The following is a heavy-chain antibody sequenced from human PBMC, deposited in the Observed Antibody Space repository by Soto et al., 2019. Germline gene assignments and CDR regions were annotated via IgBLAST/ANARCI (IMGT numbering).Heavy chain of an antibody. V-gene: IGHV1-8*01. CDR2: INPNSGNI. J-gene: IGHJ4*02. CDR3: ARGRASGSYYPLDY. D-gene: IGHD3-10*01. Sequence: ASVKVSCKASGDTFTTYDINWVRQATGHGLEWMGWINPNSGNIGYAQRFQGRVTMTRDTAIRTAYMEVSSLRSDDTAVYYCARGRASGSYYPLDYWGQGTLVTVSS. CDR1: GDTFTTYD.